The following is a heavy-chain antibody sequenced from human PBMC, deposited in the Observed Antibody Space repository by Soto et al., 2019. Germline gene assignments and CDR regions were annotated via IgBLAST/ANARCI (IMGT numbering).Heavy chain of an antibody. Sequence: PGGSLRLSCSASGFTFSSYAMHWVRQAPGKGLEYVSAISSNGGSTYYADSVKGRFTISRDNSKNTLYLQMSSLRAEDTAVYYCVNSPVGEPFDYWGQGTLVTVSS. J-gene: IGHJ4*02. CDR2: ISSNGGST. CDR3: VNSPVGEPFDY. CDR1: GFTFSSYA. D-gene: IGHD1-26*01. V-gene: IGHV3-64D*06.